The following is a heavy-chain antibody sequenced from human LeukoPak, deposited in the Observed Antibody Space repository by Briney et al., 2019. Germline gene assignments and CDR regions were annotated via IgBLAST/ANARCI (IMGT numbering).Heavy chain of an antibody. CDR1: GFTFGSYA. CDR2: ISGSGGVT. V-gene: IGHV3-23*01. J-gene: IGHJ4*02. CDR3: ARESGILYRAVDY. D-gene: IGHD3-9*01. Sequence: PGGSLRLSCVASGFTFGSYAMSWVRQAPGKGLEWVSLISGSGGVTYYADSVKGRFTISRDNAKNSLYLQMNSLRAEDTALYYCARESGILYRAVDYWGQGTLVTVSS.